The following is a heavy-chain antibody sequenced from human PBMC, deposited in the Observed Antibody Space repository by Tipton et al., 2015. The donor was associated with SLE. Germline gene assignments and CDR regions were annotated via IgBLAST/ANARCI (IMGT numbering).Heavy chain of an antibody. CDR3: ARVGDSYYDDSMDV. Sequence: VQLVQSGAEVKKPGASVKVSCKASGYTFTSYGISWVPQAPGQGLEWMGWISAYNGNTKYGKKLQGRVTMTTDASTSTAYMELRSLRSDGTAVYYCARVGDSYYDDSMDVWGKGTTVTGSS. D-gene: IGHD4-17*01. CDR1: GYTFTSYG. CDR2: ISAYNGNT. V-gene: IGHV1-18*01. J-gene: IGHJ6*03.